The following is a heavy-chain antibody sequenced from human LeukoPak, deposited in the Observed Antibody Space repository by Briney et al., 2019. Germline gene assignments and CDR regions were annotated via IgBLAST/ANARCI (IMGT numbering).Heavy chain of an antibody. V-gene: IGHV1-2*02. CDR2: INPNSGGT. J-gene: IGHJ4*02. CDR1: GYTFTGYY. D-gene: IGHD3-22*01. CDR3: ARDSSGYYDSSGYGDY. Sequence: GASVKVSCKASGYTFTGYYMHWVRQAPGQGLEWMGWINPNSGGTNYAQKFQGRVTMTRDTSISTACIELSRLRSDDTAVYYCARDSSGYYDSSGYGDYWGQGTLVTVSS.